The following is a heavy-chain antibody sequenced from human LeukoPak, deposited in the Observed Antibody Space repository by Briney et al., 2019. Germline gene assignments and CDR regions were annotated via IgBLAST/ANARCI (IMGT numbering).Heavy chain of an antibody. Sequence: PGGSLRLSCAASGFTFSDYYMTWIRQAPGQGLEWVSYISSSGSTIYYADSVKGRFTISRDNSKYTLYLQMNSLRAEDTAVYYCAKDGGICSSTSCYTYYFDYWGQGTLVTVSS. D-gene: IGHD2-2*02. CDR3: AKDGGICSSTSCYTYYFDY. CDR2: ISSSGSTI. V-gene: IGHV3-11*04. J-gene: IGHJ4*02. CDR1: GFTFSDYY.